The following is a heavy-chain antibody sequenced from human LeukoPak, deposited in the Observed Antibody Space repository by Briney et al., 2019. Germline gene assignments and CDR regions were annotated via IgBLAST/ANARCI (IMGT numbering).Heavy chain of an antibody. J-gene: IGHJ3*02. CDR1: GYSISSGYY. CDR3: ARGRDFWSGYQHAFDI. Sequence: PSETLSLTCAVSGYSISSGYYWGWIRQPPGNGLEWIGSIYHSGSTYYNPSLKSRVTISVDTSKNQFSLKLSSVAAADTAVYYCARGRDFWSGYQHAFDIWGQGTMVTVSS. CDR2: IYHSGST. V-gene: IGHV4-38-2*01. D-gene: IGHD3-3*01.